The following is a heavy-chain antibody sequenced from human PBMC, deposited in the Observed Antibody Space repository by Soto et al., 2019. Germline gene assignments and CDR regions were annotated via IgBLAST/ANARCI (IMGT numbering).Heavy chain of an antibody. CDR3: ARGFSDFWSGYYFDY. Sequence: SETLSLTCTFSGGSISSGDYYWSWIRQPPGKGLEWIGYIYYSGSTYYNPSLKSRVTISVDTSKNQFSLKLSSVTAADTAVYYCARGFSDFWSGYYFDYWGQGTLVTV. J-gene: IGHJ4*02. CDR1: GGSISSGDYY. V-gene: IGHV4-30-4*01. CDR2: IYYSGST. D-gene: IGHD3-3*01.